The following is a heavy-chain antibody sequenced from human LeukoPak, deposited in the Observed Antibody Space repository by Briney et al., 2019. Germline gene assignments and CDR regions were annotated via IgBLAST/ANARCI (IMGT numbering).Heavy chain of an antibody. D-gene: IGHD2-2*01. V-gene: IGHV4-59*01. CDR2: IYYSGST. CDR3: AREVVPAAYWFDP. J-gene: IGHJ5*02. Sequence: PSETLSLTCTVSGGSISSYYWSWIRQPPGKGLEWIGYIYYSGSTNYNPSLKSRVTISVDTSKNQFSLKLSSVTAADTAVYYCAREVVPAAYWFDPWGQGTLVTVSS. CDR1: GGSISSYY.